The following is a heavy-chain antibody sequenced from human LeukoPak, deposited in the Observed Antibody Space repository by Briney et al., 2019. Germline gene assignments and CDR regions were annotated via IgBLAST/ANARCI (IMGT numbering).Heavy chain of an antibody. V-gene: IGHV4-4*07. CDR3: ARGRGSSWYYFDC. J-gene: IGHJ4*02. CDR1: GGSISSCY. D-gene: IGHD6-13*01. CDR2: IYASGNT. Sequence: SETLSLTCTVSGGSISSCYWSWVRQPAGKGLEWIGRIYASGNTNYNPSLKGRVTMTVDTSKNQFSLNLSSVTAADTAVYYCARGRGSSWYYFDCWGQGTLVTVSS.